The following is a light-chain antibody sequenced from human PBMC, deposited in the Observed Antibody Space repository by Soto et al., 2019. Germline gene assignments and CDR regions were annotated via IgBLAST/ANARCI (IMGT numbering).Light chain of an antibody. Sequence: IVLTQSPGTLSLSPGERATLSCRASQTLSNSFIAWYQQKPCQAPRLLIYDTSSRATGVPDRYSASGSGTDFTLTISRLEPEDFAVFFCQQYGTSEIIFGQGTRLEI. CDR1: QTLSNSF. J-gene: IGKJ5*01. CDR2: DTS. V-gene: IGKV3-20*01. CDR3: QQYGTSEII.